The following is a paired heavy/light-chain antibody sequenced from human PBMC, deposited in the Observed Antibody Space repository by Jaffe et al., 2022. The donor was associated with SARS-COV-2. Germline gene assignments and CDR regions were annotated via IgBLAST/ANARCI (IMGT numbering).Heavy chain of an antibody. Sequence: EVQLLESGGALVQPGGSLRLSCAASGFTFSRYHMSWVRQAPGKGLEWVSDIDDTGIITYYADSVKGRFTISRDNSKNTLFLQLNSLRAEDTALYYCAKSQQTAAIASMTFDYWGQGALVTVSS. CDR3: AKSQQTAAIASMTFDY. V-gene: IGHV3-23*01. J-gene: IGHJ4*02. CDR2: IDDTGIIT. D-gene: IGHD6-25*01. CDR1: GFTFSRYH.
Light chain of an antibody. CDR3: QQRSNWPPLT. CDR2: DAS. CDR1: QSISTY. V-gene: IGKV3-11*01. J-gene: IGKJ4*01. Sequence: EVVLTQSPATLSLSPGERATLSCRASQSISTYLAWYQQKPGQAPRLLIYDASNRASGIPARFSGSGSGTDFTLTISSLEPEDFAIYYCQQRSNWPPLTFGGGTKVEIK.